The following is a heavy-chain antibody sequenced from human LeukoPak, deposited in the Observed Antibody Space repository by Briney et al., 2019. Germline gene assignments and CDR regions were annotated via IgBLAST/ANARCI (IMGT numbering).Heavy chain of an antibody. Sequence: GGSLRLSCAASGFTFSSYWMNWVRQAPGKGLEWVANINRDGSKKYYVDSVKGRFTISRDNAKNSLYLQMNSLRAEDAAVYYCMREIFGLNYWGQGTLVTVSS. J-gene: IGHJ4*02. D-gene: IGHD3/OR15-3a*01. CDR2: INRDGSKK. CDR3: MREIFGLNY. CDR1: GFTFSSYW. V-gene: IGHV3-7*01.